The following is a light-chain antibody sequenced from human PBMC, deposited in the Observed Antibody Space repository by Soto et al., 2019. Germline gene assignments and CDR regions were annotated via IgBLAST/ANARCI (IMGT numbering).Light chain of an antibody. V-gene: IGKV3-11*01. CDR2: DTS. J-gene: IGKJ5*01. CDR1: QPVNSY. CDR3: QQRSNWMIT. Sequence: VVTQSKGTLSLSPGERATLSCRASQPVNSYLNWYQQKPGQSPRLLMSDTSHRATDTPARFSGSGSGTDFTLTISSLEPEDFGVYYCQQRSNWMITFGQGRLLEIK.